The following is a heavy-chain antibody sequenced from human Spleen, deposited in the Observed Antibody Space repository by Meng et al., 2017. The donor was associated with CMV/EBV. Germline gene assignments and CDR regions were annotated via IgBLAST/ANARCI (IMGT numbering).Heavy chain of an antibody. CDR2: INHSGST. D-gene: IGHD6-13*01. J-gene: IGHJ6*02. Sequence: GSLRLSCAVYGGSFSGYYWSWIRQPPGKGLEWIGEINHSGSTNYNPSLKSRVTISVDTSKNQFSLKLSSVTAADTAVYYCARYSSSWYNYYYGMDVWGQGTTVTVSS. CDR1: GGSFSGYY. V-gene: IGHV4-34*01. CDR3: ARYSSSWYNYYYGMDV.